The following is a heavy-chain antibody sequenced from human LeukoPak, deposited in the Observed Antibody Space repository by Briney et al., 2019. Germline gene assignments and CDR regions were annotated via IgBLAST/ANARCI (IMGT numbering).Heavy chain of an antibody. J-gene: IGHJ6*04. CDR1: GFTFSRLG. V-gene: IGHV3-NL1*01. D-gene: IGHD5-12*01. CDR3: AKEGDEFRGYLDV. CDR2: IHNGGTMG. Sequence: GGSLRLSFATSGFTFSRLGMQWVRQAPGKGLEWVAVIHNGGTMGQYADSVKGRFTISKDFSRNTLHLQMHSLRDDDTAVYYCAKEGDEFRGYLDVWGKGTTVTVSS.